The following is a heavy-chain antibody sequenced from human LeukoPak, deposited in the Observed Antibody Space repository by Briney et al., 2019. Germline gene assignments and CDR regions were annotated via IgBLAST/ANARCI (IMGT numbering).Heavy chain of an antibody. D-gene: IGHD2-15*01. CDR2: ISNDGDT. V-gene: IGHV3-66*01. CDR1: GFTVSSNY. J-gene: IGHJ4*02. Sequence: GGSLRLSCAASGFTVSSNYMSWVRQGPGKGLECVSVISNDGDTYYADSVKGRFTISRDTSKNTVSLQMNSLRAEDTAVYYCARDKVVGATYLDYWGQGTLVTVSS. CDR3: ARDKVVGATYLDY.